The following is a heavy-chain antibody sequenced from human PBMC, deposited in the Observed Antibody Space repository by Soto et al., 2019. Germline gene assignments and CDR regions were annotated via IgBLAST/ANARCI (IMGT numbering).Heavy chain of an antibody. CDR2: IIPMFGTT. D-gene: IGHD2-15*01. V-gene: IGHV1-69*13. Sequence: SVKVSCKASGGTFKKYAISWVRQAPGQGLEWMGGIIPMFGTTNYAQRLQGRVTITADESTSTAYMELSSLRSEDTAVYHCAQAARFYYFYYGMDVWGQGTTVTVSS. CDR3: AQAARFYYFYYGMDV. CDR1: GGTFKKYA. J-gene: IGHJ6*02.